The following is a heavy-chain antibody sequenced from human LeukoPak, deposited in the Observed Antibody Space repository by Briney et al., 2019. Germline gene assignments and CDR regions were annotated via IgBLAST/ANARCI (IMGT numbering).Heavy chain of an antibody. CDR3: ARDPEYSGYEVYFDY. V-gene: IGHV3-53*01. CDR2: IYSGGST. J-gene: IGHJ4*02. CDR1: GFTFSSNY. D-gene: IGHD5-12*01. Sequence: GGSLRLSCAASGFTFSSNYMSWVRQAPGKGLEWVSVIYSGGSTYYSDSVKSRFTISRDNAKNTLYLQMNSLRAEDTAVYYCARDPEYSGYEVYFDYWGQGTLVTVSS.